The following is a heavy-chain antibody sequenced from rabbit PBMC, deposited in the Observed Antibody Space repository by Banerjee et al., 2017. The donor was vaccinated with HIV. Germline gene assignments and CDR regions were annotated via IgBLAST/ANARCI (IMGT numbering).Heavy chain of an antibody. CDR1: GFSFSSSYY. CDR2: IYGGSSGST. D-gene: IGHD6-1*01. J-gene: IGHJ4*01. V-gene: IGHV1S40*01. Sequence: QSLEESGGDLVKPGASLTLTCTASGFSFSSSYYMCWVRQAPGKGLEWIACIYGGSSGSTYYASWAIGRFTISKTSSTTVTLQMTSLTAADTATYFCARGGDTYCIGFNLWGQGTLVTVS. CDR3: ARGGDTYCIGFNL.